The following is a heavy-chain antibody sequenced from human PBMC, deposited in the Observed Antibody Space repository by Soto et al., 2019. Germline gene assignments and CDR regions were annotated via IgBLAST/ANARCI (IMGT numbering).Heavy chain of an antibody. V-gene: IGHV4-31*03. Sequence: SETLSLTCTVSGGSISSGGYYWSWIRQHPGKGLEWIGYIYYSGSTYYNPSLKSRVTISVDTSKNQFSLKLSSVTAADTAVYYCALGIVVVPAAIRGYYYYYGMDVWGQGTTVTVS. CDR2: IYYSGST. CDR3: ALGIVVVPAAIRGYYYYYGMDV. D-gene: IGHD2-2*02. J-gene: IGHJ6*02. CDR1: GGSISSGGYY.